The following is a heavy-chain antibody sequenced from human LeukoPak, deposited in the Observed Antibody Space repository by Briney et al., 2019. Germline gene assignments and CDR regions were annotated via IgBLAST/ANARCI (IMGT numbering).Heavy chain of an antibody. D-gene: IGHD1-7*01. J-gene: IGHJ4*02. Sequence: SVKVSCKASGGTFSSYTISWVRQAPGQGLEWMGRIIPILGIANYAQKFQGRVTITTDESTSTAYMELSSLRSEDTAVYYCARCWANYVMDYWGQGTLVTVSS. CDR1: GGTFSSYT. CDR2: IIPILGIA. CDR3: ARCWANYVMDY. V-gene: IGHV1-69*02.